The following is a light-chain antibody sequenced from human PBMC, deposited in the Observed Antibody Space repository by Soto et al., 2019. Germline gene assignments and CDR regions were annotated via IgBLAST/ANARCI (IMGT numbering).Light chain of an antibody. CDR1: SSDVDDYNY. Sequence: QSALTQPRSVSGSPGQSVTISCTGTSSDVDDYNYVSWYQQHPDTAPKLMIYDVTKRPSGVPDRFSGSKSGNTASLTISGLQAEDEADYYCCSYAGTSTAVFGGGTKVTVL. V-gene: IGLV2-11*01. CDR3: CSYAGTSTAV. J-gene: IGLJ2*01. CDR2: DVT.